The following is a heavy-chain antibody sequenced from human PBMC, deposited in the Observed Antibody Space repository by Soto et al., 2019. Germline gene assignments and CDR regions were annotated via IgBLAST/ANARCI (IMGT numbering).Heavy chain of an antibody. CDR1: GFTFSSYG. CDR3: ARDRPLERPRGRPGGFDD. J-gene: IGHJ4*02. D-gene: IGHD1-1*01. Sequence: QVQLVESGGGVVQPGRSLRLSSAASGFTFSSYGMHWVRQAPGKGLEWVAVIWYDGSNKYYADSVKGRFTISRDNSKTTLYPQMNSLRAEDTAVYYCARDRPLERPRGRPGGFDDWGQGPLLTLSS. CDR2: IWYDGSNK. V-gene: IGHV3-33*01.